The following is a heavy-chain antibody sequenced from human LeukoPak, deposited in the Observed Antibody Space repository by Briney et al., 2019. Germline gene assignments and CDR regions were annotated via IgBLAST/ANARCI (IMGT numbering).Heavy chain of an antibody. V-gene: IGHV4-59*08. Sequence: LETLSLTCTVSGGSLSSYYWSWIRQPPGKGLEWIGYIYSTGSANYNPSLKSRVTLSVDTAKNQFSLKLNSVTAADTAVYYCARMGGYSGYATHWGQGTLVTVSS. CDR1: GGSLSSYY. CDR3: ARMGGYSGYATH. D-gene: IGHD5-12*01. CDR2: IYSTGSA. J-gene: IGHJ4*02.